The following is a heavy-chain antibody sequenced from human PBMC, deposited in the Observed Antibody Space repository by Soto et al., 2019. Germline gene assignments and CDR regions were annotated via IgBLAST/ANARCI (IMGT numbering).Heavy chain of an antibody. Sequence: PGGSLRLSCAASGFSFSGYSINWVRQAPGKGLEWVSSISSTSSHIYYADSVKGRFTISRDNAKNTVFLQMNSLRAEDTAVYYCANPPVLRFLEWPNYYYYYMDVWGKGTTVTVSS. D-gene: IGHD3-3*01. J-gene: IGHJ6*03. V-gene: IGHV3-21*04. CDR2: ISSTSSHI. CDR3: ANPPVLRFLEWPNYYYYYMDV. CDR1: GFSFSGYS.